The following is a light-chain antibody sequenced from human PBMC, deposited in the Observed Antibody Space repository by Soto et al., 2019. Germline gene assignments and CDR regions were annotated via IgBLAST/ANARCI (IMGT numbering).Light chain of an antibody. CDR3: QQNNNWPPWT. J-gene: IGKJ1*01. CDR1: QSVDSN. V-gene: IGKV3-15*01. Sequence: EIVMTQSPATLSVSPGERATLSCRASQSVDSNLVWYQQKPGQAPRLLIYGASTRATGIPARFSGSGSGTEFTLTISSLQSEDFAVYYCQQNNNWPPWTFGQGAKVEIK. CDR2: GAS.